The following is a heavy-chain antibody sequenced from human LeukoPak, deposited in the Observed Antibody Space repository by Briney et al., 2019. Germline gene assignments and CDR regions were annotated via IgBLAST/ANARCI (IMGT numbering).Heavy chain of an antibody. CDR2: FTPNSGGT. CDR3: ARGDYSNYRGYYYYYYMDV. D-gene: IGHD4-11*01. Sequence: GASVKVSCKASGYTFTGYYMHWVRQAPGQGLKWMGWFTPNSGGTNYAQKFQGRVTMTRDTSISTAYMELSRLRSDDTAVYYCARGDYSNYRGYYYYYYMDVWGKGTTVTVSS. V-gene: IGHV1-2*02. J-gene: IGHJ6*03. CDR1: GYTFTGYY.